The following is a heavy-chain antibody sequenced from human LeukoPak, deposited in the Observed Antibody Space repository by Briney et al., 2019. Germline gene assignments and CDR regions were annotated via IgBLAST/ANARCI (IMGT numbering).Heavy chain of an antibody. D-gene: IGHD2-2*01. V-gene: IGHV4-59*01. CDR2: ICYSGSS. CDR3: ARGHIVVVPAAPDYYYYGMDV. Sequence: PSETLCLTCTASGFSISSYDWSWVRQPPGKGLEWVGYICYSGSSNYNPSLKSRVTISVDTSKNQFSLKLSSVTAADTAVYYCARGHIVVVPAAPDYYYYGMDVWGQGTTVTVSS. J-gene: IGHJ6*02. CDR1: GFSISSYD.